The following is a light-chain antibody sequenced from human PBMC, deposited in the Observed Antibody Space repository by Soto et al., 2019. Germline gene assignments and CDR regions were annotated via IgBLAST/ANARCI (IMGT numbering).Light chain of an antibody. J-gene: IGKJ5*01. CDR3: QQRSNWPLIT. CDR1: QSVSSY. Sequence: EIVLTQSPATLSLSPGERATLSCRASQSVSSYLAWYQQKPGQAPRLLIYHASNRATGIPARFSGSGSGTDFTLTISSLEPEDFAVYYCQQRSNWPLITFGQGTRLESK. V-gene: IGKV3-11*01. CDR2: HAS.